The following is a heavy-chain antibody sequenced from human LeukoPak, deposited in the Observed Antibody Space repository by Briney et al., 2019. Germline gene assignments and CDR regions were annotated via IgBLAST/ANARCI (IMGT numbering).Heavy chain of an antibody. CDR2: IIPIFGTA. D-gene: IGHD1-26*01. V-gene: IGHV1-69*05. Sequence: SVKVSXKASGGTSSSYAISWVRQAPGQGLEWMGRIIPIFGTANYAQKFQGRVTITTDESTSTAYMELSSLRSEDTAVYYCARVSGHLKWELVDYWGQGTLVTVSS. J-gene: IGHJ4*02. CDR3: ARVSGHLKWELVDY. CDR1: GGTSSSYA.